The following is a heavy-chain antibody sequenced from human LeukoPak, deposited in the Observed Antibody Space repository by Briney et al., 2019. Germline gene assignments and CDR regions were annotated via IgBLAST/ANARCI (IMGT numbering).Heavy chain of an antibody. CDR3: ARGGDTKLTY. D-gene: IGHD2-21*01. V-gene: IGHV3-7*01. Sequence: GGPLRLSCAASGFTFSSYQMSWVRQAPGKGLERVANIKQDGKERHYLDSVKGRFTISRDNGKNSLYLQMNSLRAEDTAVYYCARGGDTKLTYWGQGTLVTVSS. CDR2: IKQDGKER. CDR1: GFTFSSYQ. J-gene: IGHJ4*02.